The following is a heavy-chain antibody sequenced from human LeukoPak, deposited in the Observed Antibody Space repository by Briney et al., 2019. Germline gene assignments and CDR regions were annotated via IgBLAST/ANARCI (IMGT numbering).Heavy chain of an antibody. CDR3: ARDGAGMTGTGLDY. D-gene: IGHD3-9*01. J-gene: IGHJ4*02. CDR2: IHYTGNT. CDR1: GGSFSGYY. Sequence: PSETLSLTCAVYGGSFSGYYWSWIRQPPGKGPEWLGYIHYTGNTIYNPSLKSRVTISMDTAKNQFSLKVSSVTAADTAVYYCARDGAGMTGTGLDYWGQGILATVSS. V-gene: IGHV4-59*01.